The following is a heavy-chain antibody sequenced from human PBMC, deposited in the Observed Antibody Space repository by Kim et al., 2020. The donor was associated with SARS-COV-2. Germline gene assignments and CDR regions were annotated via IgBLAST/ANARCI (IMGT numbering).Heavy chain of an antibody. J-gene: IGHJ4*02. Sequence: SVKCRFTISRENVKNSLYLQMNSLTAGDTAVYYCARLFKEYSGYPFYFDYWGQGALVTVSS. D-gene: IGHD5-12*01. V-gene: IGHV3-13*01. CDR3: ARLFKEYSGYPFYFDY.